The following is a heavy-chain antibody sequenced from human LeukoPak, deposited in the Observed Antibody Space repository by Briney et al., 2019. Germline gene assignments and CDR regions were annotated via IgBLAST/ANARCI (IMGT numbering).Heavy chain of an antibody. CDR3: ARDYYDSKGFGY. CDR1: GGSISSSSYY. CDR2: IYYSGST. D-gene: IGHD3-22*01. J-gene: IGHJ4*02. V-gene: IGHV4-61*01. Sequence: SETLSLTCTVSGGSISSSSYYWGWIRQPPGKGLEWIGYIYYSGSTNYNPSLKSRVTISVDTSKNQFSLKLSSVTAADTAVYYCARDYYDSKGFGYWGQGTLVTVSS.